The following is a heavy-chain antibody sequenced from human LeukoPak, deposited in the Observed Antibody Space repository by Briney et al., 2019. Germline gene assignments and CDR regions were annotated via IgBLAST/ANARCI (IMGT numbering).Heavy chain of an antibody. J-gene: IGHJ4*02. V-gene: IGHV4-34*01. CDR3: ARVTVTDKGLDY. CDR1: GESFSGYY. Sequence: SETLSLTCAVYGESFSGYYWSWIRQPPGKGLEWIGEINHSGSTNYNPSLKSRVTISVDTSKNQFSLKLSSVTAADTAVYYCARVTVTDKGLDYWGQGTLVTVSS. CDR2: INHSGST. D-gene: IGHD4-17*01.